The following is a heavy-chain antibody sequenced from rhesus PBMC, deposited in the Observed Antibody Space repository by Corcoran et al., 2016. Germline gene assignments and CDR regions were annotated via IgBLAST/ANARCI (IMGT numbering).Heavy chain of an antibody. CDR3: ASTSKGGYFDY. V-gene: IGHV4-76*01. Sequence: VQLQESGPGVVKPSATLSLTCAVSGGSISSGYDWSWIRQLPGKGLELIGYIYGRRGSTNYNTSRKKRVTMAKDASKNQFALKLSAGTAAETAVYYGASTSKGGYFDYWGQGVLVTVSS. J-gene: IGHJ4*01. CDR1: GGSISSGYD. CDR2: IYGRRGST.